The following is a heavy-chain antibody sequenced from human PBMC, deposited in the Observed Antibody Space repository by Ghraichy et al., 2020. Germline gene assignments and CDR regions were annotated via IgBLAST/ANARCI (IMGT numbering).Heavy chain of an antibody. J-gene: IGHJ6*02. CDR1: GFTFSSYA. CDR2: ISSNGGST. V-gene: IGHV3-64*01. Sequence: LSLTCAASGFTFSSYAMHWVRQAPGKGLEYVSAISSNGGSTYYANSVKGRFTISRDNSKNTLYLQMGSLRAEDMAVYYCARDIGGAYYGMDVWGQGTTVTVSS. D-gene: IGHD3-16*01. CDR3: ARDIGGAYYGMDV.